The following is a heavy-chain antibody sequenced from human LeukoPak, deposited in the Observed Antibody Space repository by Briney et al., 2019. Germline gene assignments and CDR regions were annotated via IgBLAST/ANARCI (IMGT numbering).Heavy chain of an antibody. CDR1: GGSISSYY. CDR2: IYHSGGTT. J-gene: IGHJ6*03. CDR3: ARGRLGYSSSSYYYYYMDV. D-gene: IGHD6-6*01. V-gene: IGHV4-39*07. Sequence: SETLSLTCTVSGGSISSYYWGWIRQSPGKGLEWIGSIYHSGGTTYYNPSLKSRVTISLDTSKNQFSPKLSSVTAADTAVYYCARGRLGYSSSSYYYYYMDVWGKGTTVTVSS.